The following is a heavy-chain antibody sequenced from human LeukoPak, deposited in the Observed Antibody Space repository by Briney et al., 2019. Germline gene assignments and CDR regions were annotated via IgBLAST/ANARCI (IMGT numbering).Heavy chain of an antibody. V-gene: IGHV1-2*02. CDR1: GYTFTGYD. Sequence: ASVKVSCKASGYTFTGYDIHWVRQAPGQGLEWMGWLNPNSGDTKDALKFQGRVTMTRDTSINTAYMELSRLTSDDTAVYYCARGTTHLWFGEGGNALDIWGQGTMVTVSS. CDR3: ARGTTHLWFGEGGNALDI. CDR2: LNPNSGDT. J-gene: IGHJ3*02. D-gene: IGHD3-10*01.